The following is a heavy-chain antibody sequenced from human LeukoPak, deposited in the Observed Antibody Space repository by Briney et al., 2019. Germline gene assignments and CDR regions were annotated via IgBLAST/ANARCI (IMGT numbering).Heavy chain of an antibody. Sequence: GESLKITCKGSGYSFTSYWIGWVRQMPGKGLEWMGIIYPGDSDTRYSPSFQGQVTISADKSISTAYLQWSSLKASDTAMYYCARQIAAAGNWFDPWGQGTLVTVSS. V-gene: IGHV5-51*01. D-gene: IGHD6-13*01. CDR2: IYPGDSDT. CDR3: ARQIAAAGNWFDP. J-gene: IGHJ5*02. CDR1: GYSFTSYW.